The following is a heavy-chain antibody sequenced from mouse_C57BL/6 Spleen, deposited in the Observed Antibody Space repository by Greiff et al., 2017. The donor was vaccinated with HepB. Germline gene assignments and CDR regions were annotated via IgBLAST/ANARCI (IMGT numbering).Heavy chain of an antibody. J-gene: IGHJ1*03. CDR2: IWSGGST. V-gene: IGHV2-2*01. Sequence: VKLMESGPGLVQPSQSLSITCTVSGFSLTSYGVHWVRQSPGKGLEWLGVIWSGGSTDYNAAFISRLSISKDNSKSQVFFKMNSLQADDTAIYYCARRDGSSYEYFDVWGTGTTVTVSS. CDR1: GFSLTSYG. D-gene: IGHD1-1*01. CDR3: ARRDGSSYEYFDV.